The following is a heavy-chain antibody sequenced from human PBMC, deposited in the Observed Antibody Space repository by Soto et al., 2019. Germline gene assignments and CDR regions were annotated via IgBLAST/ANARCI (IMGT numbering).Heavy chain of an antibody. J-gene: IGHJ4*02. CDR2: ISAYNGNT. CDR3: ARDRYYDSSGDIDY. Sequence: GASVKVSCKASGYTFTSYGISWLRQSPGQGLEWMGWISAYNGNTNYAQKLQGRVTMTTDTSTSTAYMELRSLRSDDTAVYYCARDRYYDSSGDIDYWGQGTLVTVSS. D-gene: IGHD3-22*01. V-gene: IGHV1-18*04. CDR1: GYTFTSYG.